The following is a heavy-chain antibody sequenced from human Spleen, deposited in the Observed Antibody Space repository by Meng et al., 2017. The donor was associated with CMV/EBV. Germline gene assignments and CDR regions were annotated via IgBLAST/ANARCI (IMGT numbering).Heavy chain of an antibody. V-gene: IGHV1-2*02. CDR3: VRGGVLQFLEWLFF. Sequence: KASGYSFNGYYIHWVRQAPGQDLEWMGWINPKTGGTYSTQRFQGRVTMTRDSSLSTAYMELGRLRSDDTAVYFCVRGGVLQFLEWLFFWGQGTLVTVSS. CDR2: INPKTGGT. CDR1: GYSFNGYY. J-gene: IGHJ4*02. D-gene: IGHD3-3*01.